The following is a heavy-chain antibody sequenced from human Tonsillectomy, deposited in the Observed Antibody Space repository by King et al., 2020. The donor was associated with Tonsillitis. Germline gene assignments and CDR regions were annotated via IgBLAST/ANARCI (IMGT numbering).Heavy chain of an antibody. CDR2: IIPILGTT. V-gene: IGHV1-69*14. J-gene: IGHJ6*03. CDR3: ATSRPRQLAYYFYYLDV. Sequence: QLVQSGAEVKRPGSSVKVSCKASGDTFGTYAISWVRQAPGQGLAWMGGIIPILGTTNYARKFQGKVTFTVDKSTSTAYMELSNLRSEDTAVYYCATSRPRQLAYYFYYLDVWGKGTTVTVSS. D-gene: IGHD3-16*01. CDR1: GDTFGTYA.